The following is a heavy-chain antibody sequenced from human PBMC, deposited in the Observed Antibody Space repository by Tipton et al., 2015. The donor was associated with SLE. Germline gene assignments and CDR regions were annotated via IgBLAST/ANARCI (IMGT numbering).Heavy chain of an antibody. CDR3: AREDTARAFDI. CDR2: IYHSGST. J-gene: IGHJ3*02. Sequence: TLSLTCTVSGGSISSSSYYWGWIRQPPGKGLEWIGSIYHSGSTYYNPSLKSRVTISVDTSKNQFSLKLSSVTAADTAVYYCAREDTARAFDIWGQGTMVTVSS. V-gene: IGHV4-39*07. D-gene: IGHD5-18*01. CDR1: GGSISSSSYY.